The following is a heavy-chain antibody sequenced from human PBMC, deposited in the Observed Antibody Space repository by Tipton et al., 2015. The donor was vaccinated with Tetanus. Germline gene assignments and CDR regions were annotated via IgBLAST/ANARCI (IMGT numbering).Heavy chain of an antibody. CDR3: AREDSGSYYAWFDP. CDR2: IYTSGST. V-gene: IGHV4-4*07. CDR1: GGSISSYY. Sequence: TLSLTCTVSGGSISSYYWSWIRQPAGKGLEWIGRIYTSGSTNYNPSLKSRVTMSVDTSKNQFSLKLSSVTAADTAVYYCAREDSGSYYAWFDPRGQGTLVTVSS. J-gene: IGHJ5*02. D-gene: IGHD1-26*01.